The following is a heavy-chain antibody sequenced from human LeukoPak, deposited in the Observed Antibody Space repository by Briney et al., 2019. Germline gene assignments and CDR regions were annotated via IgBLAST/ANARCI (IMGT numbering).Heavy chain of an antibody. D-gene: IGHD3-22*01. CDR3: ARGGIVVALYYFDY. CDR1: GGSFSGYY. V-gene: IGHV4-34*01. J-gene: IGHJ4*02. Sequence: TTSETLSLTCAVYGGSFSGYYWSWIRQPPGKGLEWIGEINHSGSTNYNPSLKSRVTISVDTSKNQFSLKLSPVTAADTAVYYCARGGIVVALYYFDYWGQGTLVTVSS. CDR2: INHSGST.